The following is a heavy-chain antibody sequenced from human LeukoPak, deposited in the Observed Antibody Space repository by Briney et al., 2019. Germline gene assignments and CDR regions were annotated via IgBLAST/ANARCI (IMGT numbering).Heavy chain of an antibody. J-gene: IGHJ4*02. Sequence: KTSETLSLTCTVCGGSVSNYYWSWIRQSPGRGLEWIGYIYYTETSYNPSLKSRVTISADTSKNQFSLKLYSVTAADTAVYYCATRKLVNDYWGQGTLVTVSS. CDR2: IYYTET. CDR3: ATRKLVNDY. V-gene: IGHV4-59*02. CDR1: GGSVSNYY. D-gene: IGHD2-8*02.